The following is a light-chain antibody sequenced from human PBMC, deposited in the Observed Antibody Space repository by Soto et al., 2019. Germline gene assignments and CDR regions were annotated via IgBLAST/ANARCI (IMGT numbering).Light chain of an antibody. CDR2: AAS. CDR3: QQSYSTPRT. CDR1: QSIGSS. J-gene: IGKJ1*01. V-gene: IGKV1-39*01. Sequence: DIQMTQSPSSLSASVGDRITITCRASQSIGSSLNWYQQKPGKAPKLLIYAASSLQSGVPSRFSGSRSGTDFTLTISSLQPGDFATYYCQQSYSTPRTFGQGTKVEIK.